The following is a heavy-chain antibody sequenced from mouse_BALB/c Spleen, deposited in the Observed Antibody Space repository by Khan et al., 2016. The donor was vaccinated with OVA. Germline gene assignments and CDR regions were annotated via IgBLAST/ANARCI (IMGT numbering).Heavy chain of an antibody. D-gene: IGHD2-10*01. CDR3: ARQPYYHYYIMDY. J-gene: IGHJ4*01. Sequence: VQLQESGPGLVAPSQSLSITCTISGFSLSNYGVHWVRQPPGKGLEWLVVIWSDGSTAYNSALNSRLSISKDNSKSQVFLKMNSLQTDDTAMYYCARQPYYHYYIMDYWGQGTLVTVSS. CDR2: IWSDGST. CDR1: GFSLSNYG. V-gene: IGHV2-6-1*01.